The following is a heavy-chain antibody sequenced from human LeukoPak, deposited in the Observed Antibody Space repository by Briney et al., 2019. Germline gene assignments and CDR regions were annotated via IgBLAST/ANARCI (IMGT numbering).Heavy chain of an antibody. J-gene: IGHJ3*02. CDR3: ARDWNDSSGYGGFEI. CDR1: GGSFSGYY. Sequence: SETLSLTCAVYGGSFSGYYWSWIRQPPGKGLEWIGEINHSGSTNYNPSLKGRVTISVDTSKNQFSLNLSSVTAADTAVYYCARDWNDSSGYGGFEIWGQGAMVTVSS. V-gene: IGHV4-34*01. CDR2: INHSGST. D-gene: IGHD3-22*01.